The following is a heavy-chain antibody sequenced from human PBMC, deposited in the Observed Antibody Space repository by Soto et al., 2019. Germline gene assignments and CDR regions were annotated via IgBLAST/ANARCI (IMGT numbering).Heavy chain of an antibody. Sequence: QVQLVESGGGLVKPGGSLRLSCAASGFTFSDYYMSWIRQAPGKGLEGVSYISSSSSYTNYADSVKGRFTISRDNAKNSLYLQMNSLRAEDTALYYCARDHHRYSGYDYVDYWGQGTLVTVSS. V-gene: IGHV3-11*05. CDR1: GFTFSDYY. D-gene: IGHD5-12*01. J-gene: IGHJ4*02. CDR3: ARDHHRYSGYDYVDY. CDR2: ISSSSSYT.